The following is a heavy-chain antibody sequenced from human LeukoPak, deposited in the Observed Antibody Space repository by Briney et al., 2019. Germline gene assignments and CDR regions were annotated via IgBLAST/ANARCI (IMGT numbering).Heavy chain of an antibody. D-gene: IGHD1-26*01. CDR3: TRSSGSYYPSNWFDP. J-gene: IGHJ5*02. CDR2: IRSKAYGGTT. Sequence: GGSLRLSCAASGLTFSTYNMNWFRQAPGKGLEWVGFIRSKAYGGTTEYAASVKGRFTISRDDSKSIAYLQMNSLKTEDTAVYYCTRSSGSYYPSNWFDPWGQGTLVTVSS. CDR1: GLTFSTYN. V-gene: IGHV3-49*03.